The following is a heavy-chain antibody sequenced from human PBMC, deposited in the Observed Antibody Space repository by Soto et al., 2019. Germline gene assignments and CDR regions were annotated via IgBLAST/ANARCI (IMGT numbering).Heavy chain of an antibody. CDR1: GFTFSSSW. Sequence: PGVSLRLSFAASGFTFSSSWMHWFRQAPGKGLVWVSRVSGDGSSTNYADSVKGRFTISRDNSKNTLYLHMNSLRAEDTARYYCVKETVAAAYLATSPFDFWGQGIQLTVSS. J-gene: IGHJ4*02. CDR3: VKETVAAAYLATSPFDF. CDR2: VSGDGSST. V-gene: IGHV3-74*01. D-gene: IGHD2-15*01.